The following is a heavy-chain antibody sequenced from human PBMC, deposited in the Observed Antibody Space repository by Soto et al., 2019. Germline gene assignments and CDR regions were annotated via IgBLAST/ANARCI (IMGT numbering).Heavy chain of an antibody. CDR2: ISPDGSNR. J-gene: IGHJ4*02. V-gene: IGHV3-74*01. CDR1: GFTFSSYS. D-gene: IGHD2-15*01. Sequence: GGSLRLSCAASGFTFSSYSMNWVRQAPGKGLMWVSRISPDGSNRGYADSVEGRFTVSRDNAKNTLYLQMNSLRAEDTAVYYCAKDLSRYCSGGSCYRYDYWGQGTLVTVSS. CDR3: AKDLSRYCSGGSCYRYDY.